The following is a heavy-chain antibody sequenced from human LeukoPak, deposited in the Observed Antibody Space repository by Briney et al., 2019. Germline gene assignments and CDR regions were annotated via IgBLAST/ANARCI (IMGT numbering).Heavy chain of an antibody. D-gene: IGHD2-2*01. V-gene: IGHV4-59*08. CDR2: IYYSGST. J-gene: IGHJ4*02. Sequence: SETLSLTCTVSGGSISSYYWSWIRQPPGKGLEWIGYIYYSGSTNYNPSLKSRVTISVEPSKNQFSLKLSSVTAADTAVYYCARLAVPAAIGDDYWGQGTLVTVSS. CDR3: ARLAVPAAIGDDY. CDR1: GGSISSYY.